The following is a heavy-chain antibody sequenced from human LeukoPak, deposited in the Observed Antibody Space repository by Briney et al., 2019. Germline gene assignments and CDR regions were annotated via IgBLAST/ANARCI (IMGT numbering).Heavy chain of an antibody. V-gene: IGHV3-21*01. J-gene: IGHJ4*02. CDR3: ARGRRIVLMVYAAGGDY. CDR2: ISSSSSYI. D-gene: IGHD2-8*01. CDR1: GFTVSSNY. Sequence: KAGGSLRLSCAASGFTVSSNYMSWVRQAPGKGLEWVSSISSSSSYIYYADSVKGRFTISRDNAKNSLYLQMNSLRAEDTAVYYCARGRRIVLMVYAAGGDYWGQGTLVTVSS.